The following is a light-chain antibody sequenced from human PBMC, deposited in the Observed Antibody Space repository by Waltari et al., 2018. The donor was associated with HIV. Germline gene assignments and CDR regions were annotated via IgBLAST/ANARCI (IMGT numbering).Light chain of an antibody. V-gene: IGLV3-21*04. CDR3: QVWDSETDHWV. CDR2: YDN. Sequence: YVLTQPPSVSEAPGKTARITCGGSDIGSKSGHGYQQKPGQAPVQVIYYDNDRPSGIPERFSGSNSGNTATLTISRVEAGDEADYFCQVWDSETDHWVFGGGTKLTVL. CDR1: DIGSKS. J-gene: IGLJ3*02.